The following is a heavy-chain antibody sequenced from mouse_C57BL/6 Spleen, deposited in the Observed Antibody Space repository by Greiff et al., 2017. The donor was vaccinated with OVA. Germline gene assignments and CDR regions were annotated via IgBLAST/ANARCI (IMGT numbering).Heavy chain of an antibody. D-gene: IGHD2-1*01. Sequence: VQLQQPGTELVKPGASVKLSCKASGYTFTSYWMRWVKQRPGQGLEWIGNINPSNGGTNYNEKFKSKATLTVDKSSSTAYMQLSSLTSADSAVYYCAYGNYVYAMDYWGQGTSVTVSS. J-gene: IGHJ4*01. CDR3: AYGNYVYAMDY. CDR2: INPSNGGT. V-gene: IGHV1-53*01. CDR1: GYTFTSYW.